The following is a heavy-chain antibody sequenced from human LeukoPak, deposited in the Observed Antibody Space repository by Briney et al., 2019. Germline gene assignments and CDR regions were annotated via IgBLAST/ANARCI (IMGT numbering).Heavy chain of an antibody. CDR1: GFTISSYS. CDR3: AGEVDEALDI. V-gene: IGHV3-21*01. J-gene: IGHJ3*02. CDR2: ISENSKDI. Sequence: GGSLRLSCVASGFTISSYSMNWVRQAPGKGLEWVSSISENSKDIFYVDSVKGRFTISRDNAKSSLYLQMNSLRADDTAVYYCAGEVDEALDIWGQGTMVTVSS.